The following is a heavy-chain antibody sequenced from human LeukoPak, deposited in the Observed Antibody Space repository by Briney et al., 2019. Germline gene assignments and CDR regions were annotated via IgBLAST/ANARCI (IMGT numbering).Heavy chain of an antibody. CDR2: VSSTGTA. Sequence: SETLSLTCSASGGSIYSGDYYWSWIRQSPVTGLEWIGFVSSTGTAFYNPSLKNRVIISLDTSRNEFYLRVTSVTAADTAVYFCARDQPGGARGYYFGMDVWGQGTVVTVSS. J-gene: IGHJ6*02. CDR3: ARDQPGGARGYYFGMDV. D-gene: IGHD1-26*01. CDR1: GGSIYSGDYY. V-gene: IGHV4-30-4*01.